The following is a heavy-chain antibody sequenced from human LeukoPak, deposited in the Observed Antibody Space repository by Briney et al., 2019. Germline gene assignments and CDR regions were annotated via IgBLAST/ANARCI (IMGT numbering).Heavy chain of an antibody. D-gene: IGHD3-22*01. CDR2: IYYSGST. Sequence: SETLSLTWTVSGGSISSGGYYWSWIRQHPGKGLEWIGYIYYSGSTYYNPSLKSRVTISVDTSKNQFSLKLSSVTAADTAVYCCARVPAPYSYDTNPYDSWGQGTLVTVSS. V-gene: IGHV4-31*02. J-gene: IGHJ4*02. CDR3: ARVPAPYSYDTNPYDS. CDR1: GGSISSGGYY.